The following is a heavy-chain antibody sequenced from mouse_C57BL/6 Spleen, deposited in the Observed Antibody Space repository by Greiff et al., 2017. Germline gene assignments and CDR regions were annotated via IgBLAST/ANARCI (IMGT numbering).Heavy chain of an antibody. J-gene: IGHJ4*01. CDR2: IHPNSGST. V-gene: IGHV1-64*01. D-gene: IGHD1-1*01. Sequence: VQLQQPGAELVKPGASVKLSCKASGYTFTSYWMHWVKQRPGQGLEWIGMIHPNSGSTNYNEKFKSKATLTVDKSSSTAYMQLSSLTSEDSAVYYCARTTVVHYDMDYWGQGTSVTVSS. CDR3: ARTTVVHYDMDY. CDR1: GYTFTSYW.